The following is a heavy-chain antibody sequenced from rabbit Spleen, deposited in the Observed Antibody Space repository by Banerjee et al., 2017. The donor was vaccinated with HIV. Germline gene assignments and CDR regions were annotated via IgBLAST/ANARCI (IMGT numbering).Heavy chain of an antibody. Sequence: QLKETGGGLVQPGGSLTLSCKASGFDFTSDYMSWVRQAPGKGLEWIGLIYTAGGTTDYANWVNGRFTISSDNAQNTVDLQMNSLTAADTATYFCARARDTCDYVGDYARLDLWGPGTLVTVS. V-gene: IGHV1S7*01. J-gene: IGHJ3*01. CDR1: GFDFTSDY. CDR2: IYTAGGTT. CDR3: ARARDTCDYVGDYARLDL. D-gene: IGHD2-1*01.